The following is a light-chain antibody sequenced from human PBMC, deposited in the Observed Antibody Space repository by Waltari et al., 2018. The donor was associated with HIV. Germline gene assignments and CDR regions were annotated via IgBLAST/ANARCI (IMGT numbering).Light chain of an antibody. CDR2: WAS. J-gene: IGKJ2*01. V-gene: IGKV4-1*01. CDR3: QQYYSRPRT. CDR1: QSILFSTTNSNY. Sequence: DIVLTQSPDSLTVSLGERATINCKASQSILFSTTNSNYLAWYQPQPGHPPNLIISWASGRRSGVPDRFSGAGSGTDFTLTITSLQAEDVAVYYCQQYYSRPRTFGQGTKLEI.